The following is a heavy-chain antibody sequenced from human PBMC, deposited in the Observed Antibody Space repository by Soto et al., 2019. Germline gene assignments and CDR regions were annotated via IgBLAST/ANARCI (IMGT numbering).Heavy chain of an antibody. CDR1: GGSISSSNW. J-gene: IGHJ5*02. D-gene: IGHD3-10*01. V-gene: IGHV4-4*02. CDR2: IYHSGST. Sequence: SETLSLTCAVSGGSISSSNWCSWVRQPPGKGLEWIGEIYHSGSTNYNPSLKSRVTISVDKSKNQFSLKLSSVTAADTAVYYCASRITMVRGVRGDWFDPWGQGTLVTVSS. CDR3: ASRITMVRGVRGDWFDP.